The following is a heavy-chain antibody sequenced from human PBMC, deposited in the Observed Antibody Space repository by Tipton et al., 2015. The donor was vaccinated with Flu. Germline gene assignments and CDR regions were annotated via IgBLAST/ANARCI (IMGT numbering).Heavy chain of an antibody. J-gene: IGHJ5*02. Sequence: TLSLTCSVSGDSIRSGGAYWSWIRQRPGKGLEWLGGIYYSGSTYYNPSLESRLTISVDTSKSQFSLKVKSVTAADAAVYYCARRDYSNYVSDPRNWFDPWGQGTLVTVSS. CDR1: GDSIRSGGAY. CDR2: IYYSGST. CDR3: ARRDYSNYVSDPRNWFDP. D-gene: IGHD4-11*01. V-gene: IGHV4-31*03.